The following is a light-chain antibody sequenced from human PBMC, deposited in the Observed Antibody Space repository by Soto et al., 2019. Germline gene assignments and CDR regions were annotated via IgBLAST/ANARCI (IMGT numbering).Light chain of an antibody. V-gene: IGKV1-5*01. CDR3: QKYNSY. J-gene: IGKJ5*01. CDR2: DAS. CDR1: KSIGSW. Sequence: DFQMTQSPSTLSASVGDKVTMTCRASKSIGSWLAWYQQKQEKDPKVLIYDASSLESGVPSRFSGSGSGTEFTLTISSLQPDDFATYYCQKYNSYFGQGTRLEIK.